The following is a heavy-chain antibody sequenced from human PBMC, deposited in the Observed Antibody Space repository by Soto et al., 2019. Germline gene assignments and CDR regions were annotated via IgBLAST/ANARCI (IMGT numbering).Heavy chain of an antibody. J-gene: IGHJ6*03. CDR3: ARVPSIYYYYMDV. CDR1: GFTFSTYA. CDR2: ISYDGTNK. Sequence: GGSLRLSCAASGFTFSTYAMHWVRQAPGKGLEWVAVISYDGTNKYYADSVRGRFTISRDNSKNTLFLQMNSLRSEDTAVYYCARVPSIYYYYMDVWGKGTTVTVSS. V-gene: IGHV3-30-3*01.